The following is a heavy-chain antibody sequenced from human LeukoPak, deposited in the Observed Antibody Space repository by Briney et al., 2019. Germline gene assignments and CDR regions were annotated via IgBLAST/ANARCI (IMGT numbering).Heavy chain of an antibody. J-gene: IGHJ3*02. Sequence: PGGSLRLSCAASGFTFSSYNMHWVRQAPGKGLEWVAVFSYDGSTKYYADSVKGRFTISRDNSKNTLYLQMNSLRAEDTAVYYCASHLLYYDAFDIWGQGTMVTVSS. CDR2: FSYDGSTK. V-gene: IGHV3-30*14. D-gene: IGHD2-8*01. CDR1: GFTFSSYN. CDR3: ASHLLYYDAFDI.